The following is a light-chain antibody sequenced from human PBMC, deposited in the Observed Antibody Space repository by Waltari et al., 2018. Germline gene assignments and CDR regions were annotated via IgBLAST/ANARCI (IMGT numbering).Light chain of an antibody. Sequence: IVLTQSPATLSLSPGERATLSCRASQTVSTYLAWFQQKPGQAPRLLIYDASNRAPGIPARFRGSGSGTDCSLTISSLEPEDFAVYYCHQRSLWPWTFGQGTKVAIK. CDR3: HQRSLWPWT. J-gene: IGKJ1*01. V-gene: IGKV3-11*01. CDR1: QTVSTY. CDR2: DAS.